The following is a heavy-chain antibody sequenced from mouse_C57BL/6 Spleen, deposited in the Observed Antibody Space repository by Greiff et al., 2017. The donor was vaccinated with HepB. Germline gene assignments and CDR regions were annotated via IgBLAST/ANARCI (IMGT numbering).Heavy chain of an antibody. CDR2: IYPRSGNT. CDR1: GYTFTSYG. CDR3: ASKGYYGSSYYAMDY. Sequence: VQLVESGAELARPGASVKLSCKASGYTFTSYGISWVKQRTGQGLEWIGEIYPRSGNTYYNEKFKGKATLTADKSSSTAYMELRSLTSEDSAVYFCASKGYYGSSYYAMDYWGQGTSVTVSS. D-gene: IGHD1-1*01. V-gene: IGHV1-81*01. J-gene: IGHJ4*01.